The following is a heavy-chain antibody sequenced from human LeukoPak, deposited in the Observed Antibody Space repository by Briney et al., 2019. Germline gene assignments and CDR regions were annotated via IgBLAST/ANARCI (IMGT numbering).Heavy chain of an antibody. V-gene: IGHV1-18*01. J-gene: IGHJ4*02. CDR2: ISNGDT. CDR1: GYTFNSYG. CDR3: ARDLLLGVAFDY. D-gene: IGHD3-3*01. Sequence: ASVKVSCKASGYTFNSYGISWVRQAPGQGREWMGWISNGDTNYAQKLQGRVTMATDTSTSTAYMELRSLRSDDTAVYYCARDLLLGVAFDYWGQGSLVTVSS.